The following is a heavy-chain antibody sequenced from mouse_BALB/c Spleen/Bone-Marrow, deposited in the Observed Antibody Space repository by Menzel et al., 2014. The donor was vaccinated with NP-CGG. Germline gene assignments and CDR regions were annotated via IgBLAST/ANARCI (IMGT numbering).Heavy chain of an antibody. CDR3: ARGIYYGGYFDY. Sequence: SCKASGYSFTGYYMHWVKQIHVKSLEWIGRINPYNGATSYNQNFKDKASLTVDKSSSTAYMELHSLTSEDSAVYYCARGIYYGGYFDYWGQGTTLTVSS. V-gene: IGHV1S30*01. CDR2: INPYNGAT. J-gene: IGHJ2*01. D-gene: IGHD1-1*01. CDR1: GYSFTGYY.